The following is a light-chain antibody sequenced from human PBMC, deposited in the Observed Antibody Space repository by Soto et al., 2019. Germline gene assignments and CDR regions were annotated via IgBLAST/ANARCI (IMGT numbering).Light chain of an antibody. CDR2: GAS. V-gene: IGKV3-20*01. CDR1: QSVGSN. CDR3: QQYGGSPWT. J-gene: IGKJ1*01. Sequence: EKVMTQAPATQSVSPGERATLSCRASQSVGSNLAWYQQKPGQAPRLLIYGASSRATGIPDRFSGSGSGTDFTLTISRLEPEDFAVYYCQQYGGSPWTFGQGTKVDI.